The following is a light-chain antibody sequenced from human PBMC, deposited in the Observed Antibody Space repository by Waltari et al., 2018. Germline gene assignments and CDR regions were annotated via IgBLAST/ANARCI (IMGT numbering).Light chain of an antibody. CDR3: QQTYGPPPIT. CDR2: DAS. Sequence: DIQMTQSPSSLSASVGDRVTITFRASQTIRNYLAWYQQIPGKAPKLLIYDASNLQTGVPSRFSGSGSGTDFTLTISSLQPEDSATYYCQQTYGPPPITFGPGTKVAVK. V-gene: IGKV1-39*01. CDR1: QTIRNY. J-gene: IGKJ3*01.